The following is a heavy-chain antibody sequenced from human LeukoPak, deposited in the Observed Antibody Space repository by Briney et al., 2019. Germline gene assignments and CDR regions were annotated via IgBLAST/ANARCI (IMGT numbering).Heavy chain of an antibody. CDR3: ARDRPSWFAF. D-gene: IGHD3-10*01. J-gene: IGHJ4*02. Sequence: SGGSLRLSCAASGFIFSSYEMNWVRQAPGKGLEWVSYISSSGSTIYYADSVKGRFTISRDNAKNSLYPQMNSLRAEDTAVYYCARDRPSWFAFWGQGTLVTVSS. CDR2: ISSSGSTI. V-gene: IGHV3-48*03. CDR1: GFIFSSYE.